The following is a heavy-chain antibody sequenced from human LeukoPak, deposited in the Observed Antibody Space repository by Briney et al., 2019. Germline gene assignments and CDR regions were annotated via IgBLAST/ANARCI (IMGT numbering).Heavy chain of an antibody. J-gene: IGHJ4*02. V-gene: IGHV4-39*01. CDR2: IYFSGTT. CDR1: GGSISSSSYH. CDR3: AKQDQYYDILTGYYPRYFDY. Sequence: SETLSLTCTVSGGSISSSSYHWGWIRQPPGQGLEWIGSIYFSGTTFYNPSLKSRVTISVDTSKNQFSLKLSSVTAADTAVYYCAKQDQYYDILTGYYPRYFDYWGQGTLVTVSS. D-gene: IGHD3-9*01.